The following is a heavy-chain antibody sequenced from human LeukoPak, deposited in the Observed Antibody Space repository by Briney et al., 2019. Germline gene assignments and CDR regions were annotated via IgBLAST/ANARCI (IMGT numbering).Heavy chain of an antibody. V-gene: IGHV3-48*01. CDR3: VRTYCSSTSCYWAPGY. J-gene: IGHJ4*02. CDR2: ISSSSSTI. D-gene: IGHD2-2*01. Sequence: GGSLRLSCEASGSTFSSYSMNWVRQAPGKGLEWVSYISSSSSTIYYADSVKGRFTLSRDNAKKSLYLQMNSLRAEDTAVYYCVRTYCSSTSCYWAPGYWGQGTLVTVSS. CDR1: GSTFSSYS.